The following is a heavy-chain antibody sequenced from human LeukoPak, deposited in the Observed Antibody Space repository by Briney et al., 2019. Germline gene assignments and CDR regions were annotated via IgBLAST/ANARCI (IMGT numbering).Heavy chain of an antibody. CDR3: ARGSLAESTWALDS. CDR1: GYTFTGYF. V-gene: IGHV1-2*02. D-gene: IGHD3-16*01. Sequence: ASVKVSCKASGYTFTGYFIHWVRRAPGQGLEWMGWINCNRGDTKYAEKFQGRVTMSRDTSTSTVYMDLSGLTSDDTALYFCARGSLAESTWALDSWGQGTLVTVSS. CDR2: INCNRGDT. J-gene: IGHJ4*02.